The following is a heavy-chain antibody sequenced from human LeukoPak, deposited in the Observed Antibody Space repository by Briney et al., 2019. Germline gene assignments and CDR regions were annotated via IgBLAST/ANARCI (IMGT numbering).Heavy chain of an antibody. CDR3: ARETGYYYDSSGYPSTDAFDI. Sequence: ASVKVSCKASGYTFTSYGISWVRQAPGQGLEWMGWISAYNGNTNYAQKLQGRVTMTTDTSTSTAYMELSSLRSEDTAVYYCARETGYYYDSSGYPSTDAFDIWGQGTMVTVSS. V-gene: IGHV1-18*01. J-gene: IGHJ3*02. CDR1: GYTFTSYG. D-gene: IGHD3-22*01. CDR2: ISAYNGNT.